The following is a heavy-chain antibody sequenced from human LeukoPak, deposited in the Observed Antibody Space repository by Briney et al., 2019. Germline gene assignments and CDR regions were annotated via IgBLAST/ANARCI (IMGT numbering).Heavy chain of an antibody. CDR3: VRDLDYYGSGSYYR. V-gene: IGHV3-7*01. D-gene: IGHD3-10*01. J-gene: IGHJ5*02. CDR1: GFTFSSYW. Sequence: PGGSLRLSCAASGFTFSSYWMSWVRRAPGKGLEWVANIKQDGSEKYYVDSVKGRFTISRDNAKNSLYLQMNSLRAEDTAVYYCVRDLDYYGSGSYYRWGQGTLVTVSS. CDR2: IKQDGSEK.